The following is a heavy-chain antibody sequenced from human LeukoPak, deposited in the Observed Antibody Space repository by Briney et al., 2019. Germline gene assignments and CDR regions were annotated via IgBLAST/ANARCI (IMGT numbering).Heavy chain of an antibody. CDR3: AKIAASDTGEGY. CDR1: GYTFTSYA. Sequence: GASVKVSCKASGYTFTSYAMHWVRQAPGQRLEWMGWINAGNGNTKYSQKFQGRVTMTRDTSTSTVYMELSSLRSKDTAIYYCAKIAASDTGEGYWGQGTLVTVSS. J-gene: IGHJ4*02. V-gene: IGHV1-3*01. D-gene: IGHD6-13*01. CDR2: INAGNGNT.